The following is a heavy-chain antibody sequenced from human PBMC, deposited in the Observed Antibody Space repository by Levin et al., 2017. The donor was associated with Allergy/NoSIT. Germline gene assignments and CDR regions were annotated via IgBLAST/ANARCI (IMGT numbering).Heavy chain of an antibody. CDR2: IYWDDDK. V-gene: IGHV2-5*02. CDR1: GFSLITSGVA. CDR3: ARRITVAGQTQFDY. J-gene: IGHJ4*02. Sequence: GPTLVKPTQTLTLTCTFSGFSLITSGVAVGWIRQPPGKALEWLALIYWDDDKRYSPSLKSRLTITKDTSKNQVVLTMTNMDPVDTATYYCARRITVAGQTQFDYWGQGTLVTVSS. D-gene: IGHD6-19*01.